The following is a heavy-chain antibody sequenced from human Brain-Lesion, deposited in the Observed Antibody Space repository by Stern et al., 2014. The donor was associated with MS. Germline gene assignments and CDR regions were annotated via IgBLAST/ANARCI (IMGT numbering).Heavy chain of an antibody. CDR3: ARAYPYYDSSGYHYYFDY. Sequence: QVQLVESGPGLVKPSETLSLTCTVSGGSISSYYWSWIRQPPGKGLEWIGDIYYSGSTNYNPSLKSRVTISVDTSKNQFSLKLSSVTAADTAVYYCARAYPYYDSSGYHYYFDYWGQGTLVTVSS. V-gene: IGHV4-59*01. D-gene: IGHD3-22*01. J-gene: IGHJ4*02. CDR1: GGSISSYY. CDR2: IYYSGST.